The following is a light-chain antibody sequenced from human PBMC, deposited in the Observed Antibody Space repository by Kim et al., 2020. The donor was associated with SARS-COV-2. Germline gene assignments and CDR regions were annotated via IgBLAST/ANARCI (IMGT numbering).Light chain of an antibody. CDR1: QSVSSN. CDR3: QQYDNWPLT. J-gene: IGKJ4*01. CDR2: GAS. V-gene: IGKV3-15*01. Sequence: EIVMTQSPATLSVSPGERATFSCRASQSVSSNLAWYQQKPGQAPRLFIYGASTRATGIPARFSGSGSGTEFTLTISSLQSEDFAVYYCQQYDNWPLTFGGGTKLEI.